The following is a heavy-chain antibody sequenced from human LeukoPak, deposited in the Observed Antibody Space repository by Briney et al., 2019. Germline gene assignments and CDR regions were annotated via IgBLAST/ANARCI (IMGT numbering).Heavy chain of an antibody. CDR3: AKEERITYYFDY. Sequence: GGSLRLSCAASGFTFSSYSMSWVRQAPGKGLEWVAAISGSGGSTYYADSVKGRFTITRDNSKNTLYLQMNSLRAEDTAVYYCAKEERITYYFDYWGQGTLVTVSS. V-gene: IGHV3-23*01. CDR2: ISGSGGST. D-gene: IGHD2-15*01. J-gene: IGHJ4*02. CDR1: GFTFSSYS.